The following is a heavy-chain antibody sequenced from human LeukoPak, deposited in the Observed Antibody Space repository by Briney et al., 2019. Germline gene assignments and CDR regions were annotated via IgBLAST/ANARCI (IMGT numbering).Heavy chain of an antibody. Sequence: GGSLRLSCAASGFTFSSYGMHWVRQAPGKGLEWVAVISYDGSNKYYADSVKGRFTISRDNSKNTLYLQMNSLRAEDTAVYYCAKEKIAVAGTSNYFDYWGQGTLVTVSS. J-gene: IGHJ4*02. CDR1: GFTFSSYG. V-gene: IGHV3-30*18. D-gene: IGHD6-19*01. CDR2: ISYDGSNK. CDR3: AKEKIAVAGTSNYFDY.